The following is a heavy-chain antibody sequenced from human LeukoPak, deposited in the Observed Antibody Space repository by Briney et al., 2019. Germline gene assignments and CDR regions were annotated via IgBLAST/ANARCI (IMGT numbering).Heavy chain of an antibody. CDR1: GFTFSSYS. D-gene: IGHD3-22*01. CDR3: ARGPPSGYYYFNY. J-gene: IGHJ4*02. CDR2: ISSSSSYI. V-gene: IGHV3-21*01. Sequence: GGSLRLSCAASGFTFSSYSMNWVRQAPGKGLEWVSSISSSSSYIYYADPVKGRFTISRDNAKNSLFLQMNSLRADDTAVYYCARGPPSGYYYFNYWGQGTLVTVSS.